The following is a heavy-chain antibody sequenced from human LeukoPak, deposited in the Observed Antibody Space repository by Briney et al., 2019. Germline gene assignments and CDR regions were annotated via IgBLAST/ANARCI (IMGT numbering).Heavy chain of an antibody. CDR2: INPNSGGT. Sequence: ASVKVSCKASGYTFTGYYVHWVRQAAGQGLEWMGWINPNSGGTNYAQKFQSRVTMTRDTSISTAYMEQSRLTSDDTAVYYCARGTIVVVTEDYWGQGTLVTVSS. J-gene: IGHJ4*02. CDR1: GYTFTGYY. V-gene: IGHV1-2*02. CDR3: ARGTIVVVTEDY. D-gene: IGHD2-21*02.